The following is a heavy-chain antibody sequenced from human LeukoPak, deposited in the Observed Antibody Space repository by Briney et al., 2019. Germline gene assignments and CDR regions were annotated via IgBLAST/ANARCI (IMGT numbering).Heavy chain of an antibody. CDR3: ARWGNDYGDY. Sequence: PSETLSLTCTVSGGSISTYYWSWFRQPPGKGLEWIGRIYTSGSTNYNPSLKSRVTISVDTSKNQFSLKLSSVTAADTAVYYCARWGNDYGDYWGQGTLVTVSS. J-gene: IGHJ4*02. CDR1: GGSISTYY. V-gene: IGHV4-4*08. CDR2: IYTSGST. D-gene: IGHD3-16*01.